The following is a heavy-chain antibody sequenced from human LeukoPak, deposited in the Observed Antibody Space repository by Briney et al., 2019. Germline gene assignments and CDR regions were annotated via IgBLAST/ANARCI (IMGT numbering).Heavy chain of an antibody. CDR1: GYSISSGYY. Sequence: SETLSLTCAVSGYSISSGYYWGWIRQPPGKGLEWIGNIYDSGSTYYNPSLMSRVTMSVDTSKNQFFLELSSVTAADTAVYYCARLSTTVGLHYWGQGTLVTVSS. D-gene: IGHD4-23*01. J-gene: IGHJ4*02. V-gene: IGHV4-38-2*01. CDR3: ARLSTTVGLHY. CDR2: IYDSGST.